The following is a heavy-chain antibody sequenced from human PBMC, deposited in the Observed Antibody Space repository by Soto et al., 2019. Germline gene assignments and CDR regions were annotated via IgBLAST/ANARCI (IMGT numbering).Heavy chain of an antibody. CDR2: IIPILGIA. J-gene: IGHJ4*02. CDR3: ARVAHCSGGSCYSN. Sequence: QVQLVQSGAEVKKPGSSVKVSCKASGGTFSSYTISWVRQAPGQGLEWMGRIIPILGIANYAQKFQGRVTITADKSTSTAYMELSSLRSEDTAVYYCARVAHCSGGSCYSNWGQGTLVTVSS. CDR1: GGTFSSYT. D-gene: IGHD2-15*01. V-gene: IGHV1-69*02.